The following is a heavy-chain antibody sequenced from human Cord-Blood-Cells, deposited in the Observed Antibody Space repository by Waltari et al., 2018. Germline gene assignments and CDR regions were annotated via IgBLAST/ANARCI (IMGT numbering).Heavy chain of an antibody. CDR2: IYYSGST. CDR3: ARSRGYSYGDAFDI. J-gene: IGHJ3*02. V-gene: IGHV4-39*01. CDR1: GGSISSSSYY. D-gene: IGHD5-18*01. Sequence: QLQLQESGPGLVKPSETLSLTCTVSGGSISSSSYYWVWIRQPPGKGLEWIGSIYYSGSTYYNPSLKSRVTISVDTSKNQFSLKLSSVTAADTAVYYCARSRGYSYGDAFDIWGQGTMVTVSS.